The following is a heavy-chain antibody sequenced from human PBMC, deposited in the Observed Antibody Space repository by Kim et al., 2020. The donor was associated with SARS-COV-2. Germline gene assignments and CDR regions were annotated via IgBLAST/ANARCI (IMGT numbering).Heavy chain of an antibody. V-gene: IGHV3-21*04. D-gene: IGHD6-6*01. CDR1: KFTFSTYN. Sequence: GSLSLSCTASKFTFSTYNMNWVRQAPGMGLEWVASITGSSSFIYYADSVKGRFTVSRDNAKDSLFLQMTGLRADDTALYYCARATLAAPYWYFDLWGRGTLVTVSS. J-gene: IGHJ2*01. CDR2: ITGSSSFI. CDR3: ARATLAAPYWYFDL.